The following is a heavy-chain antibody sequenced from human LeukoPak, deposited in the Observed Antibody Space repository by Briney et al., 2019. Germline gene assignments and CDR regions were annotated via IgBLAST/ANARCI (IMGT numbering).Heavy chain of an antibody. CDR1: VGSISSSRYC. CDR3: ASQGSGWVDY. D-gene: IGHD6-19*01. Sequence: SETLSLTCTVSVGSISSSRYCWGWIRQPPGKGLEWIGSIYYSGSTYYNPSLKSRVTISVDTSKNQFSLKLSSVTAADTAVYYCASQGSGWVDYWGQGTLVTVSS. CDR2: IYYSGST. J-gene: IGHJ4*02. V-gene: IGHV4-39*01.